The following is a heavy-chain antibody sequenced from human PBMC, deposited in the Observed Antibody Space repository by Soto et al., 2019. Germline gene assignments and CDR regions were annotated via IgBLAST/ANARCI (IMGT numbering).Heavy chain of an antibody. CDR1: GGSNSSGGYY. J-gene: IGHJ4*02. V-gene: IGHV4-31*03. D-gene: IGHD6-19*01. CDR2: IYYSGST. CDR3: AREALNSSGWYWIDY. Sequence: PSETLSLTCTVSGGSNSSGGYYWSWIRQHPGKGLEWIGYIYYSGSTYYNPSLKSRVTISVDTSKNQFSLKLSSVTAADTAVYYCAREALNSSGWYWIDYWGQGTLVTVSS.